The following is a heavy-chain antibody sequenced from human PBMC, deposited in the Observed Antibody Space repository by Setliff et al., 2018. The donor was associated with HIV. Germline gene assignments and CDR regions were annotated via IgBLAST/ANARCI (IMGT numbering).Heavy chain of an antibody. V-gene: IGHV1-8*01. CDR3: ASSWSRVPYYGMDV. D-gene: IGHD6-13*01. CDR1: GSTFSTYD. CDR2: MNPNSGNT. Sequence: GASVKVSCKASGSTFSTYDINWVRQAPGQGPEWMGWMNPNSGNTGYAPKLQGGVTMTRNTSISTAYMELSSLRSDDTAVYYCASSWSRVPYYGMDVWGQGTTVTVSS. J-gene: IGHJ6*02.